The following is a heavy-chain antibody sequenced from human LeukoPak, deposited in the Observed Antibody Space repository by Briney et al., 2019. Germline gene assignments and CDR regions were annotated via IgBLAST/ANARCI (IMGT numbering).Heavy chain of an antibody. Sequence: PGGSLRLSCAASGFTFSSYSMNWVRQAPGKGLEWVSSISSSSSYIYYADSVKGRFTISRDNAKNSLYLQMNSLRAEDTAVYYCARGARERSSWYKGYNWFDPWGQGTLVTVSS. CDR3: ARGARERSSWYKGYNWFDP. V-gene: IGHV3-21*01. D-gene: IGHD6-13*01. J-gene: IGHJ5*02. CDR2: ISSSSSYI. CDR1: GFTFSSYS.